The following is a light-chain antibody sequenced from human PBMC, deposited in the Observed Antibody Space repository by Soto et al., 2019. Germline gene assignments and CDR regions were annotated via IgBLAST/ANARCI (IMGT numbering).Light chain of an antibody. V-gene: IGKV3D-15*01. CDR2: DTS. Sequence: IVMTQSPATLSVSLGERVTLSCRASRSAGNNLAWYQQRVGQAPRLVIFDTSTRATGIPARFSGSGSETEFTLTINSLQAEDFAFYYCQHYNNWVLTFGGGTKVEIK. J-gene: IGKJ4*01. CDR1: RSAGNN. CDR3: QHYNNWVLT.